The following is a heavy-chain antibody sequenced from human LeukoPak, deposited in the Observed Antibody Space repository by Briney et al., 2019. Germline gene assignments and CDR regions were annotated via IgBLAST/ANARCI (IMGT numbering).Heavy chain of an antibody. CDR3: ARDGYGPTDY. CDR1: GGSFSGPY. V-gene: IGHV4-59*11. D-gene: IGHD5-18*01. CDR2: IYHNSDT. Sequence: SETLSLTCTVSGGSFSGPYWSWIRQTPGKGLEWIGYIYHNSDTRYNPSLKSRVTMSVDTSKKQLSLKLRSVTPADTAVYYCARDGYGPTDYWGKGSLVTVSS. J-gene: IGHJ4*02.